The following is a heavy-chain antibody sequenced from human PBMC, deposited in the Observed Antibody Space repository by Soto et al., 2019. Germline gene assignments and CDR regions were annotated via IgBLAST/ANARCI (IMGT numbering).Heavy chain of an antibody. CDR3: AREGGGRVAVAGSWFDP. V-gene: IGHV1-18*01. D-gene: IGHD6-19*01. CDR1: GYTFTSYG. J-gene: IGHJ5*02. CDR2: ISAYNGNT. Sequence: QVQLVQSGAEVKKPGASVKVSCKASGYTFTSYGISWVRQAPGQGLEWMGWISAYNGNTNYAQKLQGRVTMTTDTSTSTAYRELRSLRSDDTAVYYCAREGGGRVAVAGSWFDPWGQGTLVTVSS.